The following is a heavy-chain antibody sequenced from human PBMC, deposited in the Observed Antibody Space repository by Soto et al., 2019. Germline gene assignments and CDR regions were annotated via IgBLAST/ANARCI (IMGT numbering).Heavy chain of an antibody. CDR3: AKDRDSYGYTNWFDP. Sequence: EVQLLESGGGLVQPGGSLRLSCAASGFTFSSYTMSWVRQAPGKGLEWVSAISGSGGSTYYADSVKGRFTISRDNSKNTLYLQMNSLRAEDTAVYYCAKDRDSYGYTNWFDPWGQGTLVTVSS. CDR2: ISGSGGST. D-gene: IGHD5-18*01. J-gene: IGHJ5*02. CDR1: GFTFSSYT. V-gene: IGHV3-23*01.